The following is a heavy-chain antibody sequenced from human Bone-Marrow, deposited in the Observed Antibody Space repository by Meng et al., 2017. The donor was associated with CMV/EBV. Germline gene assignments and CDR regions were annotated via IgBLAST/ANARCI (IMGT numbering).Heavy chain of an antibody. CDR1: GFTFSDHY. D-gene: IGHD1-26*01. CDR2: IRNKRDKVTT. CDR3: VRDSGDYYDDY. V-gene: IGHV3-72*01. J-gene: IGHJ4*02. Sequence: GESLKISCAASGFTFSDHYMDWVRQAPGKGLEWGGRIRNKRDKVTTEYAASVKGRFSISRDDSNQSVHLQMNSLKTEDTAVYSCVRDSGDYYDDYWGQGTLVTVSS.